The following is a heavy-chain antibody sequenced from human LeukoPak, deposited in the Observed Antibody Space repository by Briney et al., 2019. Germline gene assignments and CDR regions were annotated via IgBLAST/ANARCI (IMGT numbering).Heavy chain of an antibody. CDR3: AKGVMGPTTVENYYYYYMDV. CDR1: GFTLDDYA. Sequence: GRSLRLSCAASGFTLDDYAMHWVRQAPGKGLEWVSAISGSGGSTYYADSVKGRFTISRDNSKNTLYLQMNSLRAEDTAVYYCAKGVMGPTTVENYYYYYMDVWGKGTTVTVSS. D-gene: IGHD4-11*01. J-gene: IGHJ6*03. CDR2: ISGSGGST. V-gene: IGHV3-23*01.